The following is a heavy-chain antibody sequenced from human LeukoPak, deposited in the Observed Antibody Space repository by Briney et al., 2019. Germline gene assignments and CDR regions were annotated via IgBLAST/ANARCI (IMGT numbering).Heavy chain of an antibody. Sequence: GGSLRLSCAASGFTFSSYAMTWVRQAPGKGLEWVSSISGSGGNTYYADSVRGRFTISRDNAKNSLYLQMNSLRAEDTAVYYCARGHYGADFWGPGTLVTVSS. CDR3: ARGHYGADF. V-gene: IGHV3-21*01. CDR2: ISGSGGNT. D-gene: IGHD4-17*01. J-gene: IGHJ4*02. CDR1: GFTFSSYA.